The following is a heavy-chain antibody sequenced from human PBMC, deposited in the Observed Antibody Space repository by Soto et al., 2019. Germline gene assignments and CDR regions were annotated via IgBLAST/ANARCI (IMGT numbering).Heavy chain of an antibody. CDR2: ISSSSSYI. V-gene: IGHV3-21*01. Sequence: ESGGGLVKPGGSLRLSCAASGFTFSSYSMNWVRQAPGKGLEWVSSISSSSSYIYYADSVKGRFTISRDNAKNSLYLQMNSLRAEDTAVYYCASIGSGITGTTSRDWGQGTLVTVSS. D-gene: IGHD1-7*01. CDR3: ASIGSGITGTTSRD. CDR1: GFTFSSYS. J-gene: IGHJ4*02.